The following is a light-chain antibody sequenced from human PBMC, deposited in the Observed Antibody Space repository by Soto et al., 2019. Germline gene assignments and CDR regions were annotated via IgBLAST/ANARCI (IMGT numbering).Light chain of an antibody. CDR1: SSDVGGYNY. CDR3: CSYTSSSTRV. Sequence: QSALTQPASVSGSPGQSITISCTGTSSDVGGYNYVSWYQQHPGKAPKLMIHDVSNRPSGVSNRFSGSKSGNTASLTISGLQDEDEADYYCCSYTSSSTRVFGGGTQLTVL. J-gene: IGLJ3*02. V-gene: IGLV2-14*01. CDR2: DVS.